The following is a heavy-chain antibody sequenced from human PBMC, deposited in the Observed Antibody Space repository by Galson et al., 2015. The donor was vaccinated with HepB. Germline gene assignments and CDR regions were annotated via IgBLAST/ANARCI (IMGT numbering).Heavy chain of an antibody. D-gene: IGHD2/OR15-2a*01. CDR3: ARVLLLRVVAGSDY. V-gene: IGHV4-4*07. CDR1: GGSITGYY. J-gene: IGHJ4*01. CDR2: IYTSGST. Sequence: SETLSLTCTVSGGSITGYYWTWIRQPAGKALEWIGRIYTSGSTNYNPSLKSRVTISVDTSKNQFSLKLSSVTAADTAVYYCARVLLLRVVAGSDYWGQEPWSPSPQ.